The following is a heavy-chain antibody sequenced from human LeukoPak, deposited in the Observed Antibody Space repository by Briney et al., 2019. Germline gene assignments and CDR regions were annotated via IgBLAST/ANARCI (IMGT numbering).Heavy chain of an antibody. D-gene: IGHD7-27*01. J-gene: IGHJ4*02. CDR3: AKEWNWGFLAYLSVGSTNYFDY. CDR1: GFTFSSYA. Sequence: GGSLRLSCAASGFTFSSYAMSWVRQAPGKGLEWVSAISGSGGSTYYADSVKGRFTISRENSKNTLYLQMNSLRAEDTAVYYCAKEWNWGFLAYLSVGSTNYFDYWGQGTLVTVSS. CDR2: ISGSGGST. V-gene: IGHV3-23*01.